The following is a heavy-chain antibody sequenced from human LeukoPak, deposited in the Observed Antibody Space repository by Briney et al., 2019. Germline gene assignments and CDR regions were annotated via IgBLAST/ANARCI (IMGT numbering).Heavy chain of an antibody. Sequence: SETLSLTCTVSGDSISSSNYYWAWVRQPPGKGLEWIGTIYYTGSTYYNPSLKSRVTISVETSKIQFSLKLSSVTAADMAVYYCARDSCSSTSCRKKFDKWGQGTLVTVSS. CDR3: ARDSCSSTSCRKKFDK. D-gene: IGHD2-2*01. V-gene: IGHV4-39*07. J-gene: IGHJ4*02. CDR2: IYYTGST. CDR1: GDSISSSNYY.